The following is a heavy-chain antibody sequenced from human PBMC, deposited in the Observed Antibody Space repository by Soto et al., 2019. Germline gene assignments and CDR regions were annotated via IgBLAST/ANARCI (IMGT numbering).Heavy chain of an antibody. CDR3: AHSTLYYDFWSGGRAYFDY. D-gene: IGHD3-3*01. CDR1: GFSLSTSGVG. Sequence: QITLKESGPTLVKPTQTLTLTCTFSGFSLSTSGVGVGWIRQPPGKALEWLALIYWDDDKRYSPSLKSRLTITKDTSKTQVVLTMTNMDPVDTATYYCAHSTLYYDFWSGGRAYFDYWGQGTLVTVSS. V-gene: IGHV2-5*02. CDR2: IYWDDDK. J-gene: IGHJ4*02.